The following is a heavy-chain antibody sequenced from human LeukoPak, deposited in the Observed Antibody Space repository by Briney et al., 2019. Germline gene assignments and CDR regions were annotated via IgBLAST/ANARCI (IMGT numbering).Heavy chain of an antibody. D-gene: IGHD3-22*01. V-gene: IGHV4-30-4*02. Sequence: SETLSLTCTVSGGSISSGDYYWSWIRQPPGKGLEWIGYIYYSGSTYYNPSLKSRVTISVDTSKNQFSLKLSSVTAADTAVYYCASEVVTGMGYFDYWGQGTLVTVSS. CDR1: GGSISSGDYY. CDR2: IYYSGST. J-gene: IGHJ4*02. CDR3: ASEVVTGMGYFDY.